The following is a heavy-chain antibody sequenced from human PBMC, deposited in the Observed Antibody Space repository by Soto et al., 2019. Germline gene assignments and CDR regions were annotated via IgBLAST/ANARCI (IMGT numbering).Heavy chain of an antibody. CDR2: ISSSGGST. CDR3: AKDTYERREFDY. D-gene: IGHD3-22*01. V-gene: IGHV3-23*01. J-gene: IGHJ4*02. Sequence: GGSLRLSCAASGFTFSSYAMSWVRQAPGKGLEWVSAISSSGGSTYYADSVKGRFTISRDNSKNTLYLQVNSLRAEDTAVYYCAKDTYERREFDYWGQGTLVTVSS. CDR1: GFTFSSYA.